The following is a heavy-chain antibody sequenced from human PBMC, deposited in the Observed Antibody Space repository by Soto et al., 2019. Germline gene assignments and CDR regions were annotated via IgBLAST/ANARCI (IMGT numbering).Heavy chain of an antibody. CDR3: ARRYGSFFDT. CDR2: IYYSGST. Sequence: SETLSLTCTVSGDSISSGGSYWTWIRQHPGKGLEWIGYIYYSGSTNYNPSLKSRVTISVDTSKNQFSLKLSSVTAADTAVYYCARRYGSFFDTWGQGTMVTVSS. J-gene: IGHJ3*02. CDR1: GDSISSGGSY. V-gene: IGHV4-61*08. D-gene: IGHD3-10*01.